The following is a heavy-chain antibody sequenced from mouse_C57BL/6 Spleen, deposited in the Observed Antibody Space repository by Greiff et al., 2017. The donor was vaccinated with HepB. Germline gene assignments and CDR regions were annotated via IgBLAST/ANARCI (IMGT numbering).Heavy chain of an antibody. V-gene: IGHV1-82*01. Sequence: QVQLQQSGPELVKPGASVKISCKASGYAFSSSWMNWVKQRPGKGLEWIGRIYPGDGDTNYNGKFKGKATLTADKSSSTAYMQLSRLTSEDSAVYFCARSSTVGARNAMYYWGQGTSVTVSS. CDR2: IYPGDGDT. J-gene: IGHJ4*01. CDR1: GYAFSSSW. CDR3: ARSSTVGARNAMYY. D-gene: IGHD6-1*01.